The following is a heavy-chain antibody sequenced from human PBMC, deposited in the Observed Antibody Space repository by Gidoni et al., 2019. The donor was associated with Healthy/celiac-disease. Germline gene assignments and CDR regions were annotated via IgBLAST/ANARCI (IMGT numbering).Heavy chain of an antibody. CDR1: GFTFSNYA. J-gene: IGHJ4*02. D-gene: IGHD2-15*01. V-gene: IGHV3-23*01. CDR3: AKKTKIVAGVGVPDY. CDR2: ISGSGGST. Sequence: VHLFESGGGLVQPGGSLRLSCAASGFTFSNYAMSWVRQAPGKGLEWVSSISGSGGSTYYADSVKGRFTISRDNSKNTLWLQMNSLRAEDTAVYFCAKKTKIVAGVGVPDYWGQGTLVTVSS.